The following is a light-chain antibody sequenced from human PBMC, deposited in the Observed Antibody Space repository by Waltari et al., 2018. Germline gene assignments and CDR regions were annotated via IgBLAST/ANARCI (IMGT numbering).Light chain of an antibody. Sequence: QSVLTQPPSASATPGQRVPISCSGRTPTIRINTLRWYQQLPGTAPKLLIYSNDQRPSGVPDRFSGSKSGTSASLAISGLQSEDETDYYCATWDDSLNGPVFGGGTRLTVL. CDR2: SND. V-gene: IGLV1-44*01. J-gene: IGLJ2*01. CDR3: ATWDDSLNGPV. CDR1: TPTIRINT.